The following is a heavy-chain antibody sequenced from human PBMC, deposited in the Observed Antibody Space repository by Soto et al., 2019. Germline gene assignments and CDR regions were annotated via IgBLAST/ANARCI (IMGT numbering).Heavy chain of an antibody. D-gene: IGHD2-2*01. CDR1: GFTFSSYA. J-gene: IGHJ4*02. V-gene: IGHV3-23*01. CDR2: ISGSGGST. Sequence: EVQLLESGGGLVQPGGSLRLSCAASGFTFSSYAMTWVRQAPGKGLEWVSGISGSGGSTYSADSVKGRFTSSRANSKNTLYLLMNSLRDEDTAVYYCAKDLKYQLLSVDYWGQGTLVTVSS. CDR3: AKDLKYQLLSVDY.